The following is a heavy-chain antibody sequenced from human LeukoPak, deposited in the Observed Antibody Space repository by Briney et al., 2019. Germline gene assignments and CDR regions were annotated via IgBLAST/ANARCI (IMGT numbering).Heavy chain of an antibody. CDR3: ARDPRWLRYGGYFDY. V-gene: IGHV1-2*06. CDR2: FNPNSGGT. CDR1: GSTFTAYF. D-gene: IGHD5-24*01. Sequence: ASVKVSCKAFGSTFTAYFMTWVDQAPGKGLEWMDRFNPNSGGTNYAQKFQGRVTMTRDTSISTAYMELSRLRSDDTAVYYCARDPRWLRYGGYFDYWGQGTLVTVSS. J-gene: IGHJ4*02.